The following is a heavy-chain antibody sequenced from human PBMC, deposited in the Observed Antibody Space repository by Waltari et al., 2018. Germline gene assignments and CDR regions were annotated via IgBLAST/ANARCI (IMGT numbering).Heavy chain of an antibody. CDR2: IYYSGST. J-gene: IGHJ4*02. Sequence: QVQLQESGPGLVKPSETLSLTCTVSGGSISSYYWTWIRQPPGKGLEWIGYIYYSGSTSYNPSLESRVTISVDTSKNQFSLKLTSVTAADTAVYYCARAPDWGQGTLVTVSS. CDR1: GGSISSYY. V-gene: IGHV4-59*01. CDR3: ARAPD.